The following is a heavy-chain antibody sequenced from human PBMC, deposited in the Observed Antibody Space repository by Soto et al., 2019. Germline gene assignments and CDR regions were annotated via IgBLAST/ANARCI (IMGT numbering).Heavy chain of an antibody. CDR3: VRYCSTTLCNGVATRTFDY. V-gene: IGHV3-48*02. CDR2: ISSSGSTV. D-gene: IGHD2-2*01. J-gene: IGHJ4*02. Sequence: EVQLLESGGGLVQPGGSLRLSCAASGFTFGYFAMNWVRQAPGKGLEWVSYISSSGSTVYYADSVKGRFTISRDNTRNSLYLQMNSLRDEDTALYYCVRYCSTTLCNGVATRTFDYWGQGTLVTVSS. CDR1: GFTFGYFA.